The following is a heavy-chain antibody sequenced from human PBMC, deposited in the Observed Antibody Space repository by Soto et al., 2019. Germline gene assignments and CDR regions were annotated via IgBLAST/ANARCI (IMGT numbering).Heavy chain of an antibody. J-gene: IGHJ4*02. CDR2: IYYSGST. D-gene: IGHD2-15*01. V-gene: IGHV4-31*03. CDR1: GGSISSGGYY. CDR3: AREKAATIDY. Sequence: TLSLTCTVSGGSISSGGYYWSWIRQHPGKGLEWIGYIYYSGSTYYNPSLKSRVTISVDTSKNQFSLKLSSVTAADTAVYYCAREKAATIDYWGQGTLVTVSS.